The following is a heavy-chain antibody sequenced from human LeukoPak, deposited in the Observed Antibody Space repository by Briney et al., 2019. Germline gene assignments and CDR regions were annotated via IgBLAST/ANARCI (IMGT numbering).Heavy chain of an antibody. V-gene: IGHV3-23*01. J-gene: IGHJ5*02. Sequence: GGSLRLSCAASGFTFEVYAISWVRLAPGKGLQWVASMCGSAGCTFYADSVKGRFTISRDNSKNTLYLQMNGLRAEDTAIYYCVRDRPNYHESNGHYYNRDGDHWGQGTLVTVSS. D-gene: IGHD3-10*02. CDR3: VRDRPNYHESNGHYYNRDGDH. CDR1: GFTFEVYA. CDR2: MCGSAGCT.